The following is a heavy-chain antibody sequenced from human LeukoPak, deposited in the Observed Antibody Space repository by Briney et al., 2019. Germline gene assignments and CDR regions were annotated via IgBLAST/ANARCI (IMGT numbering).Heavy chain of an antibody. J-gene: IGHJ6*02. V-gene: IGHV3-21*01. CDR2: ISSSSSYI. CDR3: ARDRVVVVPAAIESYYYYGMDV. D-gene: IGHD2-2*02. Sequence: GVSLRLSCAASGFNLRSYWMNWVRQAPGKGLEWVSSISSSSSYIYYADSVKGRFTISRDNAKNSLYLQMNSLRAEDTAVYYCARDRVVVVPAAIESYYYYGMDVWGQGTTVTVSS. CDR1: GFNLRSYW.